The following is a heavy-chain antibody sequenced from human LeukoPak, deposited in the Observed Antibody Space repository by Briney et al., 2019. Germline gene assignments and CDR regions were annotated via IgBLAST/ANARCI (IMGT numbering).Heavy chain of an antibody. CDR2: INHSGST. Sequence: SETLSLTCAVYGGSFSGYYWSWIRQPPGKGLEWIGEINHSGSTNYNPSLKSRVTISVDTSKNQFSLKRSSVTAADTAVYYCARGYGYVVHGFDYWGQGTLVTVSS. D-gene: IGHD6-13*01. CDR1: GGSFSGYY. CDR3: ARGYGYVVHGFDY. J-gene: IGHJ4*02. V-gene: IGHV4-34*01.